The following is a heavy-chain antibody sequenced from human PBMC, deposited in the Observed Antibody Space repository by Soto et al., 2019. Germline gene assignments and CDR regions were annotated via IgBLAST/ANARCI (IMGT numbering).Heavy chain of an antibody. CDR1: GFNFGNYA. CDR3: ARCDSSGYYYVGGYYYYGMDV. V-gene: IGHV3-23*01. Sequence: PGGSLRLSCAASGFNFGNYAISWVRQAPGKGPEWVSSIGGGGNTYYADSVKGRFTISRDNAKNSLYLQMNSLRAEDTAVYYCARCDSSGYYYVGGYYYYGMDVWGQGTTVTV. CDR2: IGGGGNT. J-gene: IGHJ6*02. D-gene: IGHD3-22*01.